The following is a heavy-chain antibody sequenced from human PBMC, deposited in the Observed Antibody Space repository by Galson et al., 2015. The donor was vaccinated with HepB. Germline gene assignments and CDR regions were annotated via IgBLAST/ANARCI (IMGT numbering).Heavy chain of an antibody. J-gene: IGHJ4*02. CDR3: AKDEAENYYDSSGNDY. V-gene: IGHV3-23*01. CDR1: GFTFSSYA. Sequence: SLRLSCAASGFTFSSYAMSWVRQAPGKGLEWVSAISGSGGSTYYADSVKGRFTISRDNSKNTLYLQMNSLRAEDTAVYYCAKDEAENYYDSSGNDYWGQGTLVTVSS. D-gene: IGHD3-22*01. CDR2: ISGSGGST.